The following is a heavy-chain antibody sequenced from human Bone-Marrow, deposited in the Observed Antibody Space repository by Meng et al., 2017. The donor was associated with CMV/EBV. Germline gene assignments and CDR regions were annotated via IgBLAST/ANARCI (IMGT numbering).Heavy chain of an antibody. CDR2: VRHDGTNK. V-gene: IGHV3-30*02. Sequence: GESLKIYCAASGFRFDDCGMHWVRQTPGKGLEWVAFVRHDGTNKFYAASVKGRFTISRDNSKSTMYLQMNSLRPEDSALYYCAKDLLLFGGPNAYFDQWGQGTLVNVSS. J-gene: IGHJ4*02. CDR1: GFRFDDCG. D-gene: IGHD3-16*01. CDR3: AKDLLLFGGPNAYFDQ.